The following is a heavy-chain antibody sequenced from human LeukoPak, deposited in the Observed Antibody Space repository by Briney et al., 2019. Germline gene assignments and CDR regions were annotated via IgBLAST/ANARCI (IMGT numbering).Heavy chain of an antibody. CDR2: IYYSGST. D-gene: IGHD4-11*01. CDR1: GGSISSSSYY. J-gene: IGHJ6*02. Sequence: PSETLSLTCTVSGGSISSSSYYWGWIRQPPGKGLEWIGSIYYSGSTYYNPSLKSRVTKSVDTSKNQFSLKLSSVTAADTAVYYCARPTVTTRDGMDVWGQGTTVTVSS. V-gene: IGHV4-39*01. CDR3: ARPTVTTRDGMDV.